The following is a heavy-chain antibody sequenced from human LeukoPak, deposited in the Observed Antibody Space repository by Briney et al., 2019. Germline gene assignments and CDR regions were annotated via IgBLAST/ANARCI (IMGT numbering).Heavy chain of an antibody. CDR1: GGSISSATYY. CDR3: ARAVRFITVAGGTREFDY. D-gene: IGHD6-19*01. V-gene: IGHV4-39*01. J-gene: IGHJ4*02. CDR2: IYYSGST. Sequence: KASETLSLTCTVSGGSISSATYYWGWIRQPPGKGLEWIGIIYYSGSTYYNPSLKSRVTISVDTSKNQFSLKLSSVTAADTAVYYCARAVRFITVAGGTREFDYWGQGTLVTVSS.